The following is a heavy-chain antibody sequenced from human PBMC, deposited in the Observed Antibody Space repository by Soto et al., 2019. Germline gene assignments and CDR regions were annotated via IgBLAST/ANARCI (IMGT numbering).Heavy chain of an antibody. CDR2: INTSGAST. V-gene: IGHV1-46*01. Sequence: ASVKVSCKTSGYTFTSYYIHWVRQAPGQGLEWMGVINTSGASTIYAQKFQGRVTMTREKSTSTVYMELSSLRSEDTAVYYRARGASRGYQPDYWGQGTLVTVSS. J-gene: IGHJ4*02. CDR3: ARGASRGYQPDY. CDR1: GYTFTSYY. D-gene: IGHD3-22*01.